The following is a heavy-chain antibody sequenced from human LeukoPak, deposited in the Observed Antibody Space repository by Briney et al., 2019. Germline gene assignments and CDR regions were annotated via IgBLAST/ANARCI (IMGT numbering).Heavy chain of an antibody. J-gene: IGHJ6*02. V-gene: IGHV6-1*01. CDR3: ARDVLLWFGELFTPRYYYGRDV. D-gene: IGHD3-10*01. Sequence: SQTLSLTCAISRDSVSSSSAAWNWTRQSPSRGLEWLGRTYYRSKWYNDYAVSVKSRITINPDTSKNKFSLQLSSVTPEDTAVYYCARDVLLWFGELFTPRYYYGRDVWGQGTTVTVSS. CDR2: TYYRSKWYN. CDR1: RDSVSSSSAA.